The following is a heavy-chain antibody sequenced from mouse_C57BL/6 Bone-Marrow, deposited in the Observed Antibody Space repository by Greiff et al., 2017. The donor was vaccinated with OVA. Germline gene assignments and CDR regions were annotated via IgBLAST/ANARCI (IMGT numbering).Heavy chain of an antibody. Sequence: EVQVVESGGGLVKPGGSLKLSCAASGFTFSSYAMSWVRQTPEKRLEWVATISDGGSYTYSPANVKGRFTISSDNAKNNLYLQMSHLKSEDTAMYYCAREWLLPDYWGQGTTLTVSS. CDR3: AREWLLPDY. D-gene: IGHD2-3*01. CDR1: GFTFSSYA. J-gene: IGHJ2*01. V-gene: IGHV5-4*01. CDR2: ISDGGSYT.